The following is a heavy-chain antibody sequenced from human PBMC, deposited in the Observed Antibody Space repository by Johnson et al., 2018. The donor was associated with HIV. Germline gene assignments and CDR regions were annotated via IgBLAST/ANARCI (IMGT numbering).Heavy chain of an antibody. CDR1: GFTFSSYW. J-gene: IGHJ3*02. CDR3: ARSEYDYYDSSGYDAFDI. V-gene: IGHV3-74*01. D-gene: IGHD3-22*01. CDR2: INSDGSST. Sequence: VQLVESGGGLVQPGGSLRLSCAASGFTFSSYWMHWVRQAPGKGLVWVSRINSDGSSTSYADSVKGRFTTSRDNAKNTLYLQMNSLRAEDTAVYYCARSEYDYYDSSGYDAFDIWGQGTMVTVSS.